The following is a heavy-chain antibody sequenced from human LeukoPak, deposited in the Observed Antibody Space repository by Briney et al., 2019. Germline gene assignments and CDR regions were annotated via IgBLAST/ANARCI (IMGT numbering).Heavy chain of an antibody. J-gene: IGHJ3*02. Sequence: SETLSLTCTVSGGSISSYYWSWIRQPPGKGLEWIGYIYYSGSTNYNPSLKSRVTISVDTSKNQFSLKLSSVNAADTAVYYCARKAARFAFDIWGQGTMVTVSS. CDR1: GGSISSYY. CDR2: IYYSGST. V-gene: IGHV4-59*08. D-gene: IGHD6-6*01. CDR3: ARKAARFAFDI.